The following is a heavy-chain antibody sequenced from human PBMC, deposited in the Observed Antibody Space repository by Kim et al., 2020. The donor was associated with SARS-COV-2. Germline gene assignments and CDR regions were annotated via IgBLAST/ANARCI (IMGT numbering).Heavy chain of an antibody. CDR2: ISNDRSYI. V-gene: IGHV3-21*01. CDR3: ARDSGTMVRGEGAFDI. J-gene: IGHJ3*02. CDR1: GFTFSSYT. Sequence: GGSLRLSCAASGFTFSSYTMNWVRQAPGKGLEWVSAISNDRSYIYYADSVKGRFTISRDNAKNSLYLQMNSLRAEDTAVYYCARDSGTMVRGEGAFDIWGQGTMVTVSS. D-gene: IGHD3-10*01.